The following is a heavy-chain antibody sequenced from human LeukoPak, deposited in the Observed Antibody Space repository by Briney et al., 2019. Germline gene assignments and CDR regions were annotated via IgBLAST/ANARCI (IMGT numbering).Heavy chain of an antibody. V-gene: IGHV4-38-2*01. CDR2: ISYSGST. D-gene: IGHD3-3*01. CDR1: GYSISNGYY. Sequence: SDTLSLTCAVSGYSISNGYYWDWILQPPGKGLEWLGSISYSGSTYYNPSLKSRVTISVDTSKNHFSLKLSSVTAADTAVYYCATDSNRGILEWFQYWGQGSLVTVSS. CDR3: ATDSNRGILEWFQY. J-gene: IGHJ1*01.